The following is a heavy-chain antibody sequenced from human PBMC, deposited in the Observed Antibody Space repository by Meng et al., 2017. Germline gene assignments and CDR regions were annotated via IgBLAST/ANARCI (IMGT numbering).Heavy chain of an antibody. CDR3: ARDGVGATEGYFDY. D-gene: IGHD1-26*01. CDR1: GGTFRSYA. CDR2: IIPIFGTA. V-gene: IGHV1-69*06. J-gene: IGHJ4*02. Sequence: QVQVVVLGGGAKKPGSSVKVSCKAPGGTFRSYAISWVRQAPGQGLEWMGGIIPIFGTANYAQKFQGRVTITADKSTSTAYMELSSLRSEDTAVYYCARDGVGATEGYFDYWGQGTLVTVSS.